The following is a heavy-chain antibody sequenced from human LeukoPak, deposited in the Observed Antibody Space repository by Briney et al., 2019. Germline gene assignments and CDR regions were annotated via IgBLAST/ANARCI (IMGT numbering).Heavy chain of an antibody. CDR1: GFTFSGYW. J-gene: IGHJ4*02. D-gene: IGHD3-10*01. V-gene: IGHV3-7*01. Sequence: GGSLRLSCGASGFTFSGYWMSWVRQAPGKGLEWVANINQGGSEKNYVASVKGRLTISRDNARNPLYLQMNSLRAEDTAVYFCARDSLGSGSYYDYWGQGTLVTVSS. CDR2: INQGGSEK. CDR3: ARDSLGSGSYYDY.